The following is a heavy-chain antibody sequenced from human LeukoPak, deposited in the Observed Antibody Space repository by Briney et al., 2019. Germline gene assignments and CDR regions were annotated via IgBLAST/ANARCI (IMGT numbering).Heavy chain of an antibody. CDR2: ISAGRSSM. D-gene: IGHD2-2*01. J-gene: IGHJ4*02. CDR1: GFDLHTYE. Sequence: PGASLRLSCAASGFDLHTYEMNWVRQAPGKGLEWVSFISAGRSSMHYADSAKGRFTISRDNARNSLFLQMNSLRVEDTGVYYCVRDAGSTSVRGDYWGQGALVTVSS. CDR3: VRDAGSTSVRGDY. V-gene: IGHV3-48*03.